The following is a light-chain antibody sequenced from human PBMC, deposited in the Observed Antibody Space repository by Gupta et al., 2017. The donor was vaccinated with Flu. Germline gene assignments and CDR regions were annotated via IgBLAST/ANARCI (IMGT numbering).Light chain of an antibody. V-gene: IGLV1-44*01. Sequence: SVLPQPPSASGTPGQRVTISCSGSSSDIGSNTVTWYQQLPGPAPKLLIYSNNKRPSGVPDRFSGSKSGTSATVTISGLQAEDEGDYYCATWDHSLNGCVFGTGTKVTVL. CDR3: ATWDHSLNGCV. CDR2: SNN. CDR1: SSDIGSNT. J-gene: IGLJ1*01.